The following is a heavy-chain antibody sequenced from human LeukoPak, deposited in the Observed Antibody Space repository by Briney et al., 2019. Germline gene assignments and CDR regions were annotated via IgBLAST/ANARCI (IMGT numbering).Heavy chain of an antibody. D-gene: IGHD3-10*01. CDR1: GFTFSSYG. V-gene: IGHV3-30*18. Sequence: GGSLRLSCAASGFTFSSYGMHWVRQAPGKGLEWVAVISYDGSNKYYADSVKVRFTISRDNPKNTLYLQMNSLRAEDTAVYYCAKARGTMVRGVIRYYYGMDVWGQGTTVTVSS. CDR2: ISYDGSNK. CDR3: AKARGTMVRGVIRYYYGMDV. J-gene: IGHJ6*02.